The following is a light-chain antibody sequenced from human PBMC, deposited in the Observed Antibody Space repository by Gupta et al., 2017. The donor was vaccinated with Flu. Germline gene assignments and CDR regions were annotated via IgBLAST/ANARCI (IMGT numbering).Light chain of an antibody. CDR3: QQRNIWPRYT. Sequence: AHLAWSPGNRATLSCRASQRHSTFLACYQQRPGQAPRLLIYDASNRATGIPGRCSGSGCGTDVTLTISSREPEDFAVYYCQQRNIWPRYTFGQGTKLEVK. V-gene: IGKV3-11*01. J-gene: IGKJ2*01. CDR1: QRHSTF. CDR2: DAS.